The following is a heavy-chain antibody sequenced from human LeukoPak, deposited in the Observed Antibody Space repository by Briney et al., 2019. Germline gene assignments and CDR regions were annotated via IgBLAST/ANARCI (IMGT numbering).Heavy chain of an antibody. D-gene: IGHD1-26*01. J-gene: IGHJ6*02. CDR1: GGSFSGYY. CDR2: INHSGST. CDR3: ASLVATPNYYYYYGMDV. V-gene: IGHV4-34*01. Sequence: SSETLSLTCAVYGGSFSGYYWSWIRQPPGKGLEWIGEINHSGSTNYDPSLKSRVTISVDTSKSQFSLKLSSVTAADTAVYYCASLVATPNYYYYYGMDVWGQGTTVTVSS.